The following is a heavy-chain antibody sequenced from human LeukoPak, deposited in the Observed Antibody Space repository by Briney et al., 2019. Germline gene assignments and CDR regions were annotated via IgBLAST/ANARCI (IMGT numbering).Heavy chain of an antibody. J-gene: IGHJ5*02. CDR1: GGTFSSYA. CDR3: ARDEAAAGTRWFDP. D-gene: IGHD6-13*01. Sequence: SVKVSCKASGGTFSSYAISWVRQAPGQGLEWMGRIIPILGIANYAQKFQGRVTITADKSTSTAYMELSSLGSEDAAVYYCARDEAAAGTRWFDPWGQGTLVTVSS. CDR2: IIPILGIA. V-gene: IGHV1-69*04.